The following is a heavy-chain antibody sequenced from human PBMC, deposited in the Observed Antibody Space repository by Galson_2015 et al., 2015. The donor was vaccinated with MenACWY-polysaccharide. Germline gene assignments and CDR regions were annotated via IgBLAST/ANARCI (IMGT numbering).Heavy chain of an antibody. CDR3: ARLWGDCSSTSCHIYYYYYYMDV. V-gene: IGHV3-7*01. Sequence: SLRLSCAASGFTFSGYWMSWVRQAPGKGLEWVANIKQDGNEKYYVDSVKGRFTISRDNAKNSLYLQMNSLRDEDTAVYYCARLWGDCSSTSCHIYYYYYYMDVWGKGTTVTVSS. J-gene: IGHJ6*03. CDR1: GFTFSGYW. CDR2: IKQDGNEK. D-gene: IGHD2-2*01.